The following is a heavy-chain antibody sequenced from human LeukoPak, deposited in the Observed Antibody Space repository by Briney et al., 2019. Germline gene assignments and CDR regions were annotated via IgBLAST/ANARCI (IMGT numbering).Heavy chain of an antibody. V-gene: IGHV4-59*01. CDR2: IYYSGST. CDR3: ARLILRPSGYFDY. D-gene: IGHD4-17*01. Sequence: SETLSLTCTVSGGSISSYYWSWIRQPPGKGLEWIGYIYYSGSTNYTPSLKSRVTISVDTSKNQFSLKLSSVTAADTAVYYCARLILRPSGYFDYWGQGTLVTVSS. J-gene: IGHJ4*02. CDR1: GGSISSYY.